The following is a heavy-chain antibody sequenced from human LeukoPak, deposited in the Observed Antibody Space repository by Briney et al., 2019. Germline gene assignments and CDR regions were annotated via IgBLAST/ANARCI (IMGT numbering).Heavy chain of an antibody. J-gene: IGHJ4*02. CDR1: GFTVSSNY. CDR2: IYSGVST. V-gene: IGHV3-53*01. Sequence: GGSLRLSCAASGFTVSSNYMSWVRQAQGKGLEWVSVIYSGVSTYYAASVKGRFPISRDNSKSTLYLQMNSLRAEDTAVYYCATLGALDSGSSDYWGQGTLVTVSS. D-gene: IGHD3-10*01. CDR3: ATLGALDSGSSDY.